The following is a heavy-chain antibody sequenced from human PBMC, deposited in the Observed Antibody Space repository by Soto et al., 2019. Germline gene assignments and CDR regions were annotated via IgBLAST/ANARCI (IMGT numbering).Heavy chain of an antibody. CDR1: GYTFTSYY. CDR3: ARVEDTAMVSDY. D-gene: IGHD5-18*01. Sequence: GASLKVSCKSSGYTFTSYYIHWVRQAPGQGLEWMGIINPSGGSTSYAQKFQGRVTMTRDTSTSTVYMELSSLRSEDTAVYYCARVEDTAMVSDYWGQGTLVTVSS. J-gene: IGHJ4*02. CDR2: INPSGGST. V-gene: IGHV1-46*01.